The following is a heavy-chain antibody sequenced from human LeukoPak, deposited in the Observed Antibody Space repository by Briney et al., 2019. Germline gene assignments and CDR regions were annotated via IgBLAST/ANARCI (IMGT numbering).Heavy chain of an antibody. V-gene: IGHV4-34*01. CDR3: ARAGYYYDSSGYQVRAFDI. CDR2: INHSGST. J-gene: IGHJ3*02. Sequence: SQTLSLTCAVYGGSLSGYYWTWIRQPPGKGLEWIGEINHSGSTRYNPSLKSRVTISVDTSKNQFSLKLSSVTAADTAVFYCARAGYYYDSSGYQVRAFDIWGQGTMVIVSS. CDR1: GGSLSGYY. D-gene: IGHD3-22*01.